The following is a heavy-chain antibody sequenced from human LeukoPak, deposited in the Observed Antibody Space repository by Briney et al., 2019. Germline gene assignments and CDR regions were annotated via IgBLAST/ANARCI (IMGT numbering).Heavy chain of an antibody. Sequence: GGSLRLSCAASGFTFSSYGMHWVRQAPGKGLEWVAVISYDGSNKYYADSVKGRFTISRDNSKNTLYLQMNSLRAEDTAVYYCAKDRRSSSWCGYYYYYGMDVWGQGTTVTVSS. CDR2: ISYDGSNK. V-gene: IGHV3-30*18. CDR1: GFTFSSYG. J-gene: IGHJ6*02. CDR3: AKDRRSSSWCGYYYYYGMDV. D-gene: IGHD6-13*01.